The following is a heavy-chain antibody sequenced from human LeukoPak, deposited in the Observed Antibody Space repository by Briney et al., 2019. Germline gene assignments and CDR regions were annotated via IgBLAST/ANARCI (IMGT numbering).Heavy chain of an antibody. CDR3: AKEGAPQVSTWYDL. CDR2: ISYEGGTQ. CDR1: GVTLSPYG. V-gene: IGHV3-30*18. Sequence: GGSLSLSCAASGVTLSPYGTHWVRQAPGKGLEWVAVISYEGGTQHYADSVKGRFIISRDNPRNTLYLQMNILRTEDTAVYYCAKEGAPQVSTWYDLWGQGTQVIVSS. J-gene: IGHJ5*02. D-gene: IGHD3-16*01.